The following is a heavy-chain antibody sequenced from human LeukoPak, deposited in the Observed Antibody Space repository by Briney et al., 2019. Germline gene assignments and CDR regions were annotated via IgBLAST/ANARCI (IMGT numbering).Heavy chain of an antibody. Sequence: KPSETLSLTCTVSGGSISSYYWSWIRQPPGKGLEWIGYIYYSGSTNYNPSLKSRVTISVDTSKNQFSLKLSSVTAADTAVYYCARDCGVVPAAMGWFDPWGQGTLVTVSS. J-gene: IGHJ5*02. D-gene: IGHD2-2*01. CDR3: ARDCGVVPAAMGWFDP. CDR1: GGSISSYY. CDR2: IYYSGST. V-gene: IGHV4-59*01.